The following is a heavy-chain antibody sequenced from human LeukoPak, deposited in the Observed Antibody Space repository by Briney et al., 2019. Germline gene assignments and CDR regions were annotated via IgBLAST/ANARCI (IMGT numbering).Heavy chain of an antibody. J-gene: IGHJ5*02. CDR1: GFTFSSYA. Sequence: GRSLRLSCAASGFTFSSYAMSWVRQAPGKGLEWVSAISGSGGSTYYADSVKGRFTISRDNSKNTLYLQMNSLRAEDTAVYYCAKDPWNDDPPGWFDPWGQGTLVTVSS. V-gene: IGHV3-23*01. CDR3: AKDPWNDDPPGWFDP. CDR2: ISGSGGST. D-gene: IGHD1-1*01.